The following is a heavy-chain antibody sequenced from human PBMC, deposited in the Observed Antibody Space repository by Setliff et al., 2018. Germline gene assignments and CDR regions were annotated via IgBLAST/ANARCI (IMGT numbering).Heavy chain of an antibody. J-gene: IGHJ6*02. CDR1: GYTFTRYV. CDR3: ARSITMVQGIIYYGMDV. Sequence: GASVKVSCKASGYTFTRYVIQWVRQAPGQGLEGMGWINAGNGDTEYPRKFQGRVTITRDTSASTVYMELSSLRSEDTAVYYCARSITMVQGIIYYGMDVWGLGTTVTVSS. CDR2: INAGNGDT. D-gene: IGHD3-10*01. V-gene: IGHV1-3*01.